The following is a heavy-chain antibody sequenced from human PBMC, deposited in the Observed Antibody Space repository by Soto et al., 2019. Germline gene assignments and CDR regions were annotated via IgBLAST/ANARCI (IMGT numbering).Heavy chain of an antibody. J-gene: IGHJ6*02. V-gene: IGHV4-31*03. CDR1: GGSISSGGYY. Sequence: QVQLQESGPGLVKPSQTLSLTCTVSGGSISSGGYYWSWIRQHPGKGLEWIGYIYYIGSTYYNPSLKSRVSISVDTSKNQFSLKLSSVTAADTAVYYCARDVRFRGFYGMDVWGQGTTVTVSS. D-gene: IGHD3-10*01. CDR2: IYYIGST. CDR3: ARDVRFRGFYGMDV.